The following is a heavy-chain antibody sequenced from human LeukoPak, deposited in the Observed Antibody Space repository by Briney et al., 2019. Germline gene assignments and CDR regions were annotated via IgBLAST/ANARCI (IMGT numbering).Heavy chain of an antibody. CDR3: ARHIRTYYYDSSGTFDY. V-gene: IGHV4-59*08. J-gene: IGHJ4*02. Sequence: SETLSLTCTVSGGSISSYYWSWIRQPPGKGLEWIGYIYYSGSTNYNPSLKSRVTISVDTSKNQFSLKLSSVTAAHTAVYYGARHIRTYYYDSSGTFDYWGQGTLVTVSS. CDR1: GGSISSYY. D-gene: IGHD3-22*01. CDR2: IYYSGST.